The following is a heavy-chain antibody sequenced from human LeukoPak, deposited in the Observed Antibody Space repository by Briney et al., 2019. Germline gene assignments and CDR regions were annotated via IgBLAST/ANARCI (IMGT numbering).Heavy chain of an antibody. V-gene: IGHV1-69*17. CDR2: IIPIFGIA. J-gene: IGHJ4*02. CDR1: GGTFSSYA. Sequence: ASVKVSCKASGGTFSSYAISWVRQAPGQGLEWMGRIIPIFGIANYAQKFQGRVTITADKSTGTAYMELSSLRSEDTAVYYCARVNTTYTAMVTGVFDYWGQGTLVTVSS. D-gene: IGHD5-18*01. CDR3: ARVNTTYTAMVTGVFDY.